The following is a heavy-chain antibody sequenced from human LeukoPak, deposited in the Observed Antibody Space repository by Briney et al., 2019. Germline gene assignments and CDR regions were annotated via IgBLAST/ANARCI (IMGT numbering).Heavy chain of an antibody. D-gene: IGHD5-12*01. CDR1: GFTFSSYS. V-gene: IGHV3-21*01. CDR2: ISSSSSYI. Sequence: PGRSLRLSCAASGFTFSSYSMTWVRQAPGKGLEWVSSISSSSSYIYYADSVKGRFTISRDNAKNSLYLQMNSLRAEDTAVYYCASLKWLRLYDYWGQGTLVTVSS. CDR3: ASLKWLRLYDY. J-gene: IGHJ4*02.